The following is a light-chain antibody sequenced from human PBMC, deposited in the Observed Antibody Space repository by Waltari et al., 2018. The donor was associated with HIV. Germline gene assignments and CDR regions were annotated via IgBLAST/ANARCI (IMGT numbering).Light chain of an antibody. J-gene: IGLJ3*02. CDR3: AAWDDSLNGM. CDR2: SND. V-gene: IGLV1-44*01. CDR1: STNIGSNI. Sequence: QSVLTQPPSVSGTPGQNVTISCSGSSTNIGSNIVNWYQQVPEAAPKLPIYSNDQRPSGVPDRFSGSKSGTSASLAISGLQSADEADYYCAAWDDSLNGMFGGGTKLTV.